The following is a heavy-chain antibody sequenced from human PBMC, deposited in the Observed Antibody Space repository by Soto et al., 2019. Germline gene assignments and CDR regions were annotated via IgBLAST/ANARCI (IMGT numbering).Heavy chain of an antibody. CDR3: ARDDYYDSSGYPAVGDY. V-gene: IGHV3-33*01. J-gene: IGHJ4*02. Sequence: QVQLVESGGGVVQPGRSLRLSCAASGCTFSSYGMHWFRQAPGTGLEWVAVIWYDGSNKYYADSVKGRFTIFRDNSKKTLYLQMNSLRAEDTAVYYCARDDYYDSSGYPAVGDYWGQGALVTVSS. CDR2: IWYDGSNK. CDR1: GCTFSSYG. D-gene: IGHD3-22*01.